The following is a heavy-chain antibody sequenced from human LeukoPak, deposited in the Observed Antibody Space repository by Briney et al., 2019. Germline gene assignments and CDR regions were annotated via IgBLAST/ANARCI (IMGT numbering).Heavy chain of an antibody. CDR2: ISAYNGNT. J-gene: IGHJ4*02. Sequence: GASVKVSCKASGYTFTSYGISWVRQAPGQGLEWMGWISAYNGNTNYAQKLQGRVTMTTDTSTSTAYMELRSLRSDDTAMYYCASISYGDYSFDYWGQGTLVTVSS. CDR1: GYTFTSYG. CDR3: ASISYGDYSFDY. V-gene: IGHV1-18*01. D-gene: IGHD4-17*01.